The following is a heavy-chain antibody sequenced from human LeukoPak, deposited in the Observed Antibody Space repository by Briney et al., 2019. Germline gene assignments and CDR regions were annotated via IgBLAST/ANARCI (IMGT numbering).Heavy chain of an antibody. CDR3: TRAVAGRDRYFDY. V-gene: IGHV3-23*01. Sequence: GGSLRLSCAASGFTFSSYAMSWVRQAPGRGLEWVSAISGSGGSTYYADSVKGRFTISRDNSKNTLYLQMNSLRAEDTAVYYCTRAVAGRDRYFDYWGQGTLVTVSS. CDR1: GFTFSSYA. CDR2: ISGSGGST. D-gene: IGHD6-19*01. J-gene: IGHJ4*02.